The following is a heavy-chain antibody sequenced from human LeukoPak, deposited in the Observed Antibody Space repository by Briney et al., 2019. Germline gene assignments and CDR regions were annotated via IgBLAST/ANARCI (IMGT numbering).Heavy chain of an antibody. D-gene: IGHD3-22*01. CDR2: IRYDGSNK. CDR3: AKVWLFGDSSGLSTDY. J-gene: IGHJ4*02. Sequence: PGGSLRLSCAASGFTFSGYDMHWVRQAPGKGLEWVAFIRYDGSNKYYADSVKGRFTISRDNSKNTLYLQMNSLRAEDTAVYYCAKVWLFGDSSGLSTDYWGQGTLVTVSS. CDR1: GFTFSGYD. V-gene: IGHV3-30*02.